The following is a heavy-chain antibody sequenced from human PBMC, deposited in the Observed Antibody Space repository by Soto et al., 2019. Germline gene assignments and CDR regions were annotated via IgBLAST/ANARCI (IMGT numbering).Heavy chain of an antibody. CDR2: ISDSGTST. CDR3: AKAKTPHNAFDI. Sequence: PGXSLRLSCAASGFTFSSYAISWVVLAPGKGLEWVSGISDSGTSTYYRDSVKGRFTISRDNSKNTVYLQMNRLRAEDTALYYCAKAKTPHNAFDIWGQGTMVTVSS. J-gene: IGHJ3*02. D-gene: IGHD2-15*01. V-gene: IGHV3-23*01. CDR1: GFTFSSYA.